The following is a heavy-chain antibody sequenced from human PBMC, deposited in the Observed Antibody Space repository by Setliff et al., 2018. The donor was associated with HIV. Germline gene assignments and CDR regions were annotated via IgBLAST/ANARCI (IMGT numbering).Heavy chain of an antibody. J-gene: IGHJ4*02. Sequence: GASVMVSCKASGGTFSSYAISWVRQAPGQGLEWMGGIIPILGIANYAQKFQGRVTITADESTSTAYMELSSLRSEDTAVYYCARGAYYYDSSGYSNFDYWGQGTLVTVSS. V-gene: IGHV1-69*10. CDR3: ARGAYYYDSSGYSNFDY. CDR1: GGTFSSYA. CDR2: IIPILGIA. D-gene: IGHD3-22*01.